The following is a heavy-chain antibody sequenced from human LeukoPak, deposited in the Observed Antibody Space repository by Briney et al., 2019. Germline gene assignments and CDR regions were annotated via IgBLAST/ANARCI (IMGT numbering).Heavy chain of an antibody. J-gene: IGHJ4*02. Sequence: RSLRLSCAASGFTFSSCGMHWVRQAPGKGLEWMAVIWYDGSNKYYADSVKGRFTISRDNSKNTLYLQMNSLRAEDTAVYYCARGSGSWVSSSWSPVDYWGQGTLVTVSS. CDR3: ARGSGSWVSSSWSPVDY. CDR1: GFTFSSCG. D-gene: IGHD6-13*01. V-gene: IGHV3-33*01. CDR2: IWYDGSNK.